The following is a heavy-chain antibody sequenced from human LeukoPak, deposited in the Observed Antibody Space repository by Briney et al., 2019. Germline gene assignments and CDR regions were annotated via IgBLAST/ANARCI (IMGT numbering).Heavy chain of an antibody. V-gene: IGHV3-7*01. CDR3: ARDYYDFWSGYKSYYMDV. CDR1: GFTFSRYW. D-gene: IGHD3-3*01. CDR2: IKQDGSEK. Sequence: GGSLSLSCAASGFTFSRYWMSWVRQAPGKGLEWVANIKQDGSEKYYVDSVKGRFTISRDNAKNSLYLQMNSLRAEDTAVYYCARDYYDFWSGYKSYYMDVWGKGTTVTVSS. J-gene: IGHJ6*03.